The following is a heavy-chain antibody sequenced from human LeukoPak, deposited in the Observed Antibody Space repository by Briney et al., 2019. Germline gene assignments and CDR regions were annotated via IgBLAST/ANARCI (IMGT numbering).Heavy chain of an antibody. CDR3: AKIGSTIGGY. V-gene: IGHV3-43*02. Sequence: GGSLRLSCAASGFTFEDYAMHWVRRTPGKGLEWVSLISGDGGSTYYADSVKGRFTISRDNSKNSLYLQMNSLRTEDTALYYCAKIGSTIGGYWGQGTLVTVSS. J-gene: IGHJ4*02. CDR1: GFTFEDYA. CDR2: ISGDGGST. D-gene: IGHD5-24*01.